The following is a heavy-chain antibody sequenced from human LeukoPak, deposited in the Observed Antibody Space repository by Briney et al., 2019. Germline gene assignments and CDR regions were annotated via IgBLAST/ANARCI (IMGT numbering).Heavy chain of an antibody. V-gene: IGHV3-53*01. CDR3: AKRVWGSYRYTDY. J-gene: IGHJ4*02. Sequence: PGGSLRFSCAASGFTVSSNYMSWVRQAPGKGLEWVSVIYSGGSTYYADSVKGRFTISRDNSKNTLYLQMNSLRAEDTAVYYCAKRVWGSYRYTDYWGQGTLVTVSS. CDR1: GFTVSSNY. CDR2: IYSGGST. D-gene: IGHD3-16*02.